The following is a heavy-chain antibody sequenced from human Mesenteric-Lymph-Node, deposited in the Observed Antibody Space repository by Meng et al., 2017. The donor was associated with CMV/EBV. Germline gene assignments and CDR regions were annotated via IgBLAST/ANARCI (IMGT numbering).Heavy chain of an antibody. CDR2: ISGGGGST. J-gene: IGHJ4*02. D-gene: IGHD1-20*01. Sequence: GGSLRLSCAASGFTFSSYAMSWVRQAPGKGLEWVSAISGGGGSTYYADSVKGRFTISRDNSKNTLYLQMNSLRAEDTAVYYCARSRRGLLYNWKELDYWGQGTLVTVSS. CDR1: GFTFSSYA. CDR3: ARSRRGLLYNWKELDY. V-gene: IGHV3-23*01.